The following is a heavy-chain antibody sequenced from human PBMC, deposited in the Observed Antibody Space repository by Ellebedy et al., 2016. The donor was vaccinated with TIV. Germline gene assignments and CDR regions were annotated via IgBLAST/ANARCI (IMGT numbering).Heavy chain of an antibody. CDR3: AGSSNIVVVPAATSNWFDP. V-gene: IGHV4-4*02. Sequence: SETLSLTXAVSGGSISSSNWWSWVRQPPGKGLEWIGEIYHSGSTNYNPSLKSRVTISVDKSKNQFSLKLSSVTAADTAVYYCAGSSNIVVVPAATSNWFDPWGQGTLVTVSS. D-gene: IGHD2-2*01. CDR2: IYHSGST. J-gene: IGHJ5*02. CDR1: GGSISSSNW.